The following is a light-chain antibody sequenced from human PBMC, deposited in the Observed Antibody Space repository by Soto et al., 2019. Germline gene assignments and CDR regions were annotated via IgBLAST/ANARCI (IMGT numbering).Light chain of an antibody. V-gene: IGKV1-27*01. CDR3: QKYNSAPLT. CDR2: ASS. CDR1: QGISNF. J-gene: IGKJ4*01. Sequence: DIQMTQSPSSLSASVGDRVTITCRASQGISNFLAWYQQKPEKVPNLLIYASSTLQSGVPSRFSGSGSGTDFTLTISSLQPEDVATYYCQKYNSAPLTFGGGAKVEIK.